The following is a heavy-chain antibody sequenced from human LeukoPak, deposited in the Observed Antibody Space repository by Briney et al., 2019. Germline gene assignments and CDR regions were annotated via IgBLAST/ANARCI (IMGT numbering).Heavy chain of an antibody. Sequence: SETLSLTCTVSGGSISSSSYYWGWIRQPPGKGLEWIGSIYYSGSTYYNPSLKSRVTISVDTSKNQFSLKLSSVTAADTAVYYCARAPKQSSSFNFDYWGQGTLVTVSS. CDR2: IYYSGST. V-gene: IGHV4-39*01. D-gene: IGHD6-6*01. CDR3: ARAPKQSSSFNFDY. J-gene: IGHJ4*02. CDR1: GGSISSSSYY.